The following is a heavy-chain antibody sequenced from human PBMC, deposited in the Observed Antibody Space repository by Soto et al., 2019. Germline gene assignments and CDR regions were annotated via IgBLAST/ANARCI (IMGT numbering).Heavy chain of an antibody. Sequence: QVQLVQSGAEVKKPGSSVKVSCKASGGTFTSFAIGWVRQAPGKGLEWMGEIIPLFGTTNYAQKFQGRVTITADESTTTAYMELSSLRSEDSAVYYCARETTTVTRDYFYYGMDVWGQGTTVTVSS. CDR1: GGTFTSFA. D-gene: IGHD4-17*01. V-gene: IGHV1-69*01. J-gene: IGHJ6*02. CDR3: ARETTTVTRDYFYYGMDV. CDR2: IIPLFGTT.